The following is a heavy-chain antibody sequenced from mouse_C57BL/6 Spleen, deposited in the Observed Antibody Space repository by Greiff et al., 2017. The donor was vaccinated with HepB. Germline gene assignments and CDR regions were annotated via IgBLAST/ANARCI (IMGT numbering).Heavy chain of an antibody. V-gene: IGHV1-50*01. CDR3: ARNSHYAMDY. Sequence: QVQLKQPGAELVKPGASVKLSCKASGYTFTSYWMQWVKQRPGQGLEWIGEIDPSDSYTNYNQKFKGKATLTVDTTYSTAYMQLSSLTSEDSAVYYCARNSHYAMDYWGQGTSVTVSS. CDR1: GYTFTSYW. J-gene: IGHJ4*01. CDR2: IDPSDSYT.